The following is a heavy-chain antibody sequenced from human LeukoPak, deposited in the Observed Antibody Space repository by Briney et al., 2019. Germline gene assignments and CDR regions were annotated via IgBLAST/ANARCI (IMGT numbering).Heavy chain of an antibody. D-gene: IGHD6-19*01. CDR3: ARQDSSGWYFDY. Sequence: ASVKVSCKASGYTFTDYYMHWVRQAPGQGLEWMGWINPNSGGTNYAQKFQGRVTMTRDTSISTAYMELSRLRSDDTAVYYCARQDSSGWYFDYWGQGTLVTVSS. CDR2: INPNSGGT. V-gene: IGHV1-2*02. CDR1: GYTFTDYY. J-gene: IGHJ4*02.